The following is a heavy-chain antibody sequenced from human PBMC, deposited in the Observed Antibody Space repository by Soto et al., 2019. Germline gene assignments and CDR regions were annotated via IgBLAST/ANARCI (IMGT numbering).Heavy chain of an antibody. Sequence: PLETLSLTCTVSGGSISSSSYYWGWIRQPPGKGLEWIGSIYYSGSTYYNPSLKSRVTISVDTSKNQFSLKLSSVTAADTAVYYCASGYYYDSSGYYHIDAFDIWGQGTMVTVSS. V-gene: IGHV4-39*01. D-gene: IGHD3-22*01. CDR2: IYYSGST. J-gene: IGHJ3*02. CDR1: GGSISSSSYY. CDR3: ASGYYYDSSGYYHIDAFDI.